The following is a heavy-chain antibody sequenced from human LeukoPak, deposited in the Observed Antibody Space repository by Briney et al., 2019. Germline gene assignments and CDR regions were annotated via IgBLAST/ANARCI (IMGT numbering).Heavy chain of an antibody. V-gene: IGHV3-49*04. CDR2: IRSKAYGGTT. Sequence: GGSLRLSCTASGFTFGDYAMSWVRQAPGKGLEWVGLIRSKAYGGTTEYAASVKGRFTISRDDSKSIAHLQMNSLKTEDTAVYYCTARRGGSRLDYWGQGTLVTVSS. J-gene: IGHJ4*02. CDR3: TARRGGSRLDY. CDR1: GFTFGDYA. D-gene: IGHD1-26*01.